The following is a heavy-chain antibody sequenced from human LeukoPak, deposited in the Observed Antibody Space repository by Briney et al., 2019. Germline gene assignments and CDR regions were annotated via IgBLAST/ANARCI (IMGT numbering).Heavy chain of an antibody. CDR3: AKAPQAGYTYGMDV. D-gene: IGHD1-1*01. V-gene: IGHV3-30*18. Sequence: GGSLRLSCAASGFTFSSYGMHWVRQAPGKGLEWVAVISYDGSNKHYADSVKGRFTISRDNSKNTLYPQMNSLRAEDTAVYYCAKAPQAGYTYGMDVWGQGTTVTVSS. CDR2: ISYDGSNK. CDR1: GFTFSSYG. J-gene: IGHJ6*02.